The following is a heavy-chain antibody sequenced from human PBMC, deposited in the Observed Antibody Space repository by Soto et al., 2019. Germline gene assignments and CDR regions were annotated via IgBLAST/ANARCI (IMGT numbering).Heavy chain of an antibody. V-gene: IGHV1-18*01. CDR1: GYTLTSYG. CDR2: ISAYNGNT. Sequence: QVQLVQSGAEVKKPGASVKVSCKASGYTLTSYGISWVRQAPGQGLEWMGWISAYNGNTNYAQKLQGRVTMTTDTSTSTADLELRSLRSDDTAVYYCSMASGSSYWFDPWGQGTLVTVSS. J-gene: IGHJ5*02. CDR3: SMASGSSYWFDP. D-gene: IGHD1-26*01.